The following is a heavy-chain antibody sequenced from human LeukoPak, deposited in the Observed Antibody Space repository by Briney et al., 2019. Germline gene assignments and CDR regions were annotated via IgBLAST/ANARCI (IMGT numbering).Heavy chain of an antibody. Sequence: ASVKVSCKASGYTFTNYYMHWVRQAPGQGLEWMGLINQRGGSTSYAEKFQGRVIMTRDMSTTTDYMELSSLRSEDTAVYYCARDNSIGGRGWWFDPWGQGTLVTVSS. CDR1: GYTFTNYY. CDR2: INQRGGST. CDR3: ARDNSIGGRGWWFDP. J-gene: IGHJ5*02. V-gene: IGHV1-46*01. D-gene: IGHD4-23*01.